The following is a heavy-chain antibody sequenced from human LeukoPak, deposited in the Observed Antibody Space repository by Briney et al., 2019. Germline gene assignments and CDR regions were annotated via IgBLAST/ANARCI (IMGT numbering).Heavy chain of an antibody. CDR2: INAGNGNT. Sequence: RASVKVSCKASGYTFTSYGMHWVRQAPGQRLEWMGWINAGNGNTKYSQKFQGRVTITRDTSASTAYMELSSLRSEDTAVYYCARVSTDILTGYLTFDYWGQGTLVTVSS. V-gene: IGHV1-3*01. J-gene: IGHJ4*02. D-gene: IGHD3-9*01. CDR3: ARVSTDILTGYLTFDY. CDR1: GYTFTSYG.